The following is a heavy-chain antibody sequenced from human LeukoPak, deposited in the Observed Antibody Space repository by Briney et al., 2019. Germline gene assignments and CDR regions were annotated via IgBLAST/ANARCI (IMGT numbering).Heavy chain of an antibody. CDR3: TREDYYYASGH. CDR1: GFTFTDHY. J-gene: IGHJ4*02. D-gene: IGHD3-10*01. CDR2: ISSGGDII. Sequence: MPGGSLRLYCAASGFTFTDHYMSWVRQAPGKGLEWVSCISSGGDIIYYADSVKGRFTISRDNAKNSLFLQMNSLRAEDTAVYYCTREDYYYASGHWAQGTLVTVSS. V-gene: IGHV3-11*04.